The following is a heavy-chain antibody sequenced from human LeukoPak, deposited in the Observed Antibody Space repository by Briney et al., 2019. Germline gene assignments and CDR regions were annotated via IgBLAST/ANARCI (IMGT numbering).Heavy chain of an antibody. D-gene: IGHD2-15*01. Sequence: PSQTLSLTCTVSGGSISSGGYYWSWIRQHPGKGLEWIGYIYYSGSTYYNPSLKSRVTISVDTSKNQFSLKLSSVTAADTAVYYCARELVVVVGHYYYYYGMDVWGQGTTVTVSS. CDR1: GGSISSGGYY. V-gene: IGHV4-31*03. CDR2: IYYSGST. J-gene: IGHJ6*02. CDR3: ARELVVVVGHYYYYYGMDV.